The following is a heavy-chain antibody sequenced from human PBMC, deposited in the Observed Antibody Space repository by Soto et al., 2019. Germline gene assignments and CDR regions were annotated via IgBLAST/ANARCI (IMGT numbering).Heavy chain of an antibody. CDR3: AKDWAFRAAAGTSCMDV. Sequence: GGSLRLSCAASGFTFSSYAMSWVRQAPGKGLEWVSAISGSGGSTYYADSVKGRFTISRDNSKNTLYLQMNSLRAEDTAVYYCAKDWAFRAAAGTSCMDVWGQGTTVTVSS. CDR1: GFTFSSYA. D-gene: IGHD6-13*01. CDR2: ISGSGGST. V-gene: IGHV3-23*01. J-gene: IGHJ6*02.